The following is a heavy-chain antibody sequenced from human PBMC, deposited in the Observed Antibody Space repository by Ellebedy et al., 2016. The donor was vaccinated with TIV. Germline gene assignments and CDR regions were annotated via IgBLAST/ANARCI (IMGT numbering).Heavy chain of an antibody. CDR2: ISSTGSYM. CDR3: ARFLVAVDAFDI. D-gene: IGHD5-12*01. Sequence: GESLKISCAASGFIFSSYSMNWVRQAPGKGLEWVSSISSTGSYMYYADSVKGRFTISRDNAKNSLYLQMSSLRDEDTAVYYSARFLVAVDAFDIWGQGTMVTVSS. V-gene: IGHV3-21*04. CDR1: GFIFSSYS. J-gene: IGHJ3*02.